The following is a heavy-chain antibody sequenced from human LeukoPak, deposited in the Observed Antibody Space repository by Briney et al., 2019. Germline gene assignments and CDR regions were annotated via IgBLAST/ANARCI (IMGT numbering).Heavy chain of an antibody. CDR1: GYTFTGYY. D-gene: IGHD4-17*01. Sequence: ASVTVSCKASGYTFTGYYMYWVRQAPGQGLEWMGWINPNSGGTNYAQKFQGRVTMTRDTSISTAYMELSRLRSDDTAVYYCATSSDYGDYVSDYWGQGTLVTVSS. J-gene: IGHJ4*02. CDR3: ATSSDYGDYVSDY. V-gene: IGHV1-2*02. CDR2: INPNSGGT.